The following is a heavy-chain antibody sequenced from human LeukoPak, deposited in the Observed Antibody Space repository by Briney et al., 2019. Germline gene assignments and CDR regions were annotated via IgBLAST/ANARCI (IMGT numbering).Heavy chain of an antibody. Sequence: GGSLRLSCAASGFTFSSYWMHWVRQAPGKGLVWVSRISSDGSSTSYADSVKGRFTISRDNAKNTLYLQMNSLRAEDTAVYYCARVGPLGSDFDYWGQGTLVTVSS. CDR2: ISSDGSST. D-gene: IGHD2-15*01. CDR3: ARVGPLGSDFDY. CDR1: GFTFSSYW. J-gene: IGHJ4*02. V-gene: IGHV3-74*01.